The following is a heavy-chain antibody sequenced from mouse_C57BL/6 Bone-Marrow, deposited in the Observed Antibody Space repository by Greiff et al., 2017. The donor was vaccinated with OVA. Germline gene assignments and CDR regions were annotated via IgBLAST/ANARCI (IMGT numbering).Heavy chain of an antibody. Sequence: QVQLQQPGAELVRPGSSVKLSCKASGYTFTSYWMHWVKQRPIQGLEWIGNIDPSDSETHYNQKFKDKATLTVDKSSSTASMQLRSLTSEDSAVYYCAGGYGSSYWYFDVWGTGTTVTVSS. D-gene: IGHD1-1*01. CDR3: AGGYGSSYWYFDV. CDR1: GYTFTSYW. J-gene: IGHJ1*03. CDR2: IDPSDSET. V-gene: IGHV1-52*01.